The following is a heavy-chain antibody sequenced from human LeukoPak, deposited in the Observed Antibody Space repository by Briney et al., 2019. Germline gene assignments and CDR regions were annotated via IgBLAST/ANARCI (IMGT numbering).Heavy chain of an antibody. CDR2: IHYSGST. CDR1: GGSISSYY. J-gene: IGHJ3*02. V-gene: IGHV4-59*01. D-gene: IGHD6-13*01. Sequence: SETLSLTCTVSGGSISSYYWSWIRQPPGKGLECIGYIHYSGSTNYNPSLKSRVTISKDTSKNQFSLKLNSVTAADTALYYCARFVGSSWLAFDIWGQGTMVTVSS. CDR3: ARFVGSSWLAFDI.